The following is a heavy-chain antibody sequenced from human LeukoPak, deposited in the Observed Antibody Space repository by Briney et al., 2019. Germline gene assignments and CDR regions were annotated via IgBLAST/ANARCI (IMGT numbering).Heavy chain of an antibody. D-gene: IGHD2-2*01. CDR3: ARDGSPLVVPAAYGRDYYYYYMDV. J-gene: IGHJ6*03. CDR2: ISYDGSNK. CDR1: GFTFSSYA. Sequence: GGSLRLSCAASGFTFSSYAMHWVRQAPGKGLEWVAVISYDGSNKYYADSVKGRFTISRDNSKNTLYLQMNSLRAEDTAVYYCARDGSPLVVPAAYGRDYYYYYMDVWGKGTTVTVSS. V-gene: IGHV3-30*04.